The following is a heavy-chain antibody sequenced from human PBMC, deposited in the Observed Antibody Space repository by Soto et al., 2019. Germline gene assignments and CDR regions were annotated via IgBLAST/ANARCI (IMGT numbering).Heavy chain of an antibody. CDR2: IYYSGST. CDR1: GGSISSSSYY. D-gene: IGHD6-19*01. Sequence: QLQLQESGPGLVKPSETLSLTCTVSGGSISSSSYYWGWIRQPPGKGLEWIGSIYYSGSTYYNPSLKSRVTISVDTSKNQFSLKLSSVTAADTAVYYCARSVIQWLVRANWFDPWGQGTLVTVSS. V-gene: IGHV4-39*01. J-gene: IGHJ5*02. CDR3: ARSVIQWLVRANWFDP.